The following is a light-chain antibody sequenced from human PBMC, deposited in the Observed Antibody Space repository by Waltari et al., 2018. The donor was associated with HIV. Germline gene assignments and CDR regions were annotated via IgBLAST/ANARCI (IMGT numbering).Light chain of an antibody. CDR2: WAS. V-gene: IGKV4-1*01. CDR1: QSVLYNSNNKNY. Sequence: DIVLTQSPDPLAVSLGAWATINCKSSQSVLYNSNNKNYLAWYQQKPGQPPQLLIYWASTRESGVPDRFSGSGSGADFTLTITSLQAEDVAVYYCQQYYSTPYTFGQGTKLEIK. CDR3: QQYYSTPYT. J-gene: IGKJ2*01.